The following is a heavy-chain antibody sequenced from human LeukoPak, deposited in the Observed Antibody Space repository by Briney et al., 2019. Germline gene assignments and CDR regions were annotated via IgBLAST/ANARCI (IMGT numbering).Heavy chain of an antibody. Sequence: GGSLRLSCAASGFTFSIYAMSWVRPAPGKGLEWVSSISGSGDLTYYAGSVKGRFTISRDNSKNTLDLQMNSLRAEDTAGYYCAKDLLKKNSYGYDYWGQGTLVTVSS. CDR2: ISGSGDLT. CDR3: AKDLLKKNSYGYDY. D-gene: IGHD5-18*01. CDR1: GFTFSIYA. V-gene: IGHV3-23*01. J-gene: IGHJ4*02.